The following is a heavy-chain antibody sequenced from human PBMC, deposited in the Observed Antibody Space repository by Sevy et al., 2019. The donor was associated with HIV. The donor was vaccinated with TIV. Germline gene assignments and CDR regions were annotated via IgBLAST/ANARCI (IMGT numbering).Heavy chain of an antibody. V-gene: IGHV3-53*01. CDR3: ARDYSRRPGWFDP. CDR2: IYSSGTT. J-gene: IGHJ5*02. CDR1: GFDVSNNY. Sequence: GGSLRLSCAGSGFDVSNNYMSWVRQAPGNGLEWVSIIYSSGTTYYADSVKGRFTISRDKSKNTVYLQMSSLRADDTAFYHCARDYSRRPGWFDPRGHGTLVTVSS. D-gene: IGHD6-13*01.